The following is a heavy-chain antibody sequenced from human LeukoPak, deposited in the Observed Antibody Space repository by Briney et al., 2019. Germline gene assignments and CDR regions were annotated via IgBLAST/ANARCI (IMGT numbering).Heavy chain of an antibody. V-gene: IGHV3-23*01. Sequence: PGGSLRLSCAASGFTFSSYAMSWVRQAPGKGLEWVSAISGSGGSTYYADSVKGRFTISRDNSENTLYLQMNSLRAEDTAVYYCAKGTTGLVGATIWPWGQGTLVTVFS. D-gene: IGHD1-26*01. J-gene: IGHJ4*02. CDR1: GFTFSSYA. CDR2: ISGSGGST. CDR3: AKGTTGLVGATIWP.